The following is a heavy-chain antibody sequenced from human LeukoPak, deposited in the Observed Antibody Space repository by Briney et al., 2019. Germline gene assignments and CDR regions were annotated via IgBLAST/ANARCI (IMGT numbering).Heavy chain of an antibody. V-gene: IGHV4-59*01. CDR3: ARVTGKYYDFWSGYQPLPLYFDY. Sequence: PSETLSLTCTVSGGSISSYYWSWIRQPPGKGLEWIGYIYYSGSTNYNPSLKSRVTISVDTSKNQFSLKLSSVTAADTAVYYCARVTGKYYDFWSGYQPLPLYFDYWGQGTLVTVSS. J-gene: IGHJ4*02. CDR2: IYYSGST. CDR1: GGSISSYY. D-gene: IGHD3-3*01.